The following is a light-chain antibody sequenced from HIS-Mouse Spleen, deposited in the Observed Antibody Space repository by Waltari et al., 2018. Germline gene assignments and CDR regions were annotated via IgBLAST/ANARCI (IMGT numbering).Light chain of an antibody. J-gene: IGLJ1*01. CDR3: CSYAGSYTFFV. CDR1: SSDVGGYNY. V-gene: IGLV2-11*01. CDR2: DVS. Sequence: QSALTQPRSVSGSPGQSVTISCTGTSSDVGGYNYVPWYQQNPGKAPKLMIYDVSKRPSGVPDRFSGSKSGNTASLTISGLQAEDEADYYCCSYAGSYTFFVFGTGTKVTVL.